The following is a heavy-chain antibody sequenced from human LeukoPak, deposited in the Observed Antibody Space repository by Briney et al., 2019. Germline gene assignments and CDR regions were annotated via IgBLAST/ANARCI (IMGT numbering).Heavy chain of an antibody. CDR2: IRYDGSNK. CDR3: AKDRTGDGTSRPFDY. V-gene: IGHV3-30*02. J-gene: IGHJ4*02. CDR1: GFTFSSYG. Sequence: GGSLRLSCAASGFTFSSYGMHWVRQAPGKGLEWVAFIRYDGSNKYYADSVKGRFTISRDNSKNTLYLQMNSLRAEDTAVYYCAKDRTGDGTSRPFDYWGQGTLVTVSS. D-gene: IGHD7-27*01.